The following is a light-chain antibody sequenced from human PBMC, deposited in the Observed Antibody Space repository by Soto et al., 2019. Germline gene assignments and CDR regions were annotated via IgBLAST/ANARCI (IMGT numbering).Light chain of an antibody. J-gene: IGKJ2*01. CDR3: QQYNNWPYT. CDR2: FAS. V-gene: IGKV3-15*01. Sequence: EIVMTQSPATLSVSPGEKATLSCRASQTVSNNLAWYQQKPGQAPRLLIYFASTRATGIPARFSGSGSGTEFTLTISSLQSEDFAVYYCQQYNNWPYTFGQGTKLEIK. CDR1: QTVSNN.